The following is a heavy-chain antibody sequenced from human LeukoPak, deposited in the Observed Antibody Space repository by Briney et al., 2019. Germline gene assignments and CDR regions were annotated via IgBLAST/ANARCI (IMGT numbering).Heavy chain of an antibody. D-gene: IGHD6-13*01. V-gene: IGHV3-23*01. CDR3: AKWYPYFED. J-gene: IGHJ4*02. Sequence: PGGSLRVSCAASRFTFSSYAMSWVRQAPGKGLEWVSAISGNGGSTFYADSVKGRFTISRDNSKNTLYLQVNSLRAEDTAVYYCAKWYPYFEDWGQGTLVTVSS. CDR1: RFTFSSYA. CDR2: ISGNGGST.